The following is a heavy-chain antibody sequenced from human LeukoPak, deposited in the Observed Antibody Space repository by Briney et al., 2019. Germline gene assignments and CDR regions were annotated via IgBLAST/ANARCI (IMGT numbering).Heavy chain of an antibody. V-gene: IGHV3-30*02. J-gene: IGHJ4*02. CDR2: IRYDGSNK. D-gene: IGHD1-7*01. Sequence: GGSLRLSCAASGFTFSSHGMHWVRQAPGRGLEWGAFIRYDGSNKHYADSVKGRFTISRDNSKNTLYLQMNSLRAEDTAVYYCAKGGVGNYVPGVDYWGQGTLLTVSS. CDR3: AKGGVGNYVPGVDY. CDR1: GFTFSSHG.